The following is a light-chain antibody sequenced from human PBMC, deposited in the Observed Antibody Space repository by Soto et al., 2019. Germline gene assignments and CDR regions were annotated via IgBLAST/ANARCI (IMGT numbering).Light chain of an antibody. J-gene: IGLJ3*02. V-gene: IGLV1-44*01. CDR2: NNN. CDR1: RASIGSNT. CDR3: EACDDSLSGSV. Sequence: QSVLTQPPSASGTPGQRVTISCSGSRASIGSNTVTWYQHLPGAAPKLLVYNNNNRPSGVPDRFSGSKSDTSASLAISGLQFEDEAVYYCEACDDSLSGSVFGGGTKLTVL.